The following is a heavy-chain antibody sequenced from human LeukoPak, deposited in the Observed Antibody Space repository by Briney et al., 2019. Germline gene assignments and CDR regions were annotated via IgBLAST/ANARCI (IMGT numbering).Heavy chain of an antibody. V-gene: IGHV4-34*01. D-gene: IGHD4-11*01. CDR2: INHSGST. Sequence: KSSETLSLTCAVYGGSFSGYYWSWIRQPPGKGLEWIGEINHSGSTNYNPSLKSRVTISVDTSKNQFSLKLSSVTAADTAVYYCARVLKLNDYSNYYYYYYMDVWGKGTTVTVSS. CDR3: ARVLKLNDYSNYYYYYYMDV. J-gene: IGHJ6*03. CDR1: GGSFSGYY.